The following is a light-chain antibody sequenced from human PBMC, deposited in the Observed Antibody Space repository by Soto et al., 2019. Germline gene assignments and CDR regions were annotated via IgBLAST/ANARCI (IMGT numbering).Light chain of an antibody. J-gene: IGKJ1*01. CDR2: AAS. Sequence: DIQMTQSPSSLSASVGEGVTITCRASQSISSYLNWYQQKPGKAPKLLIYAASSLQSGVPSRFSGSGSGTDFTLTISSLQPEDFATYYCQQSYSTPQTFGQGTKV. V-gene: IGKV1-39*01. CDR3: QQSYSTPQT. CDR1: QSISSY.